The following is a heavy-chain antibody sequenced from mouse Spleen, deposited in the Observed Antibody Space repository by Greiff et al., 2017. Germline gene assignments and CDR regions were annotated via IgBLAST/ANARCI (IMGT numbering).Heavy chain of an antibody. Sequence: EVQLVESGGGLVKPGGSLKLSCAASGFTFSSYAMSWVRQTPEKRLEWVAAINSNGGSTYYPDTVKDRFTISRDNAKNTLYLQMSSLRSEDTALYYCARQSRYDYDTWFAYWGQGTLVTVSA. D-gene: IGHD2-4*01. CDR3: ARQSRYDYDTWFAY. CDR1: GFTFSSYA. V-gene: IGHV5-6-2*01. J-gene: IGHJ3*01. CDR2: INSNGGST.